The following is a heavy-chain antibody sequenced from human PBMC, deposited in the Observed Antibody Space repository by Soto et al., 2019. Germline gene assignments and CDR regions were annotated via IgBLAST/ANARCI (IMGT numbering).Heavy chain of an antibody. CDR1: GGSISSGSYY. CDR2: IYYTETT. CDR3: ARGIPGETTSFDS. V-gene: IGHV4-31*03. D-gene: IGHD1-7*01. Sequence: QVQLQESGPGLVKPSQTLSLTCTVSGGSISSGSYYWSWIRQHPEKGLEWIGYIYYTETTFYNPSFKSRVTMSLDTSMKRFSLELNSATAADTAVDYCARGIPGETTSFDSWGQGTLVTVSS. J-gene: IGHJ4*02.